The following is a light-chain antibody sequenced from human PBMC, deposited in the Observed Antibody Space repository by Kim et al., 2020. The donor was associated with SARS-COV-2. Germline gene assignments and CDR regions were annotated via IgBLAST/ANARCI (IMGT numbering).Light chain of an antibody. CDR1: QNISGY. Sequence: APVGDRVTLTCRASQNISGYLNWYQQKPGKAPKILIYGTSTLQSGVPSRFSGRGSGTDFTLTISSLRPEDLASYYCQQSYGTPWTFGQGTKVDIK. CDR2: GTS. J-gene: IGKJ1*01. V-gene: IGKV1-39*01. CDR3: QQSYGTPWT.